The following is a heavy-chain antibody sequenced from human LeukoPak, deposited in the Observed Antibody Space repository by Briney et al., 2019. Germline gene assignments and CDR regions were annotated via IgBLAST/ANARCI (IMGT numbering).Heavy chain of an antibody. Sequence: GGSLRLSCAASGFTFSSYGMHWVRQAPGKGLEWVAVISYDGSNKYYADSVKGRFTISRDNSKNTLYLQMSSLRAEDTAVYYCAKHYGAYFDYWGQGTLVTVSS. CDR3: AKHYGAYFDY. J-gene: IGHJ4*02. V-gene: IGHV3-30*18. CDR2: ISYDGSNK. D-gene: IGHD4-17*01. CDR1: GFTFSSYG.